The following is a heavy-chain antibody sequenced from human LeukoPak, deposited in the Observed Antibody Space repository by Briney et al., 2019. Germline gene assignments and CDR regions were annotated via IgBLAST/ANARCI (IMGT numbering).Heavy chain of an antibody. D-gene: IGHD2-2*01. Sequence: GGSLRLSCAASGFTFSNYWMSWVRQAPGKGLEWVANIKQDGSEKYYVDSVKGRFTISRDNAKNSLYLQMNRLRAEDTVVYYCARDRYCSSPSCSNYYYYMDVWGKGTTVTVSS. J-gene: IGHJ6*03. V-gene: IGHV3-7*01. CDR3: ARDRYCSSPSCSNYYYYMDV. CDR2: IKQDGSEK. CDR1: GFTFSNYW.